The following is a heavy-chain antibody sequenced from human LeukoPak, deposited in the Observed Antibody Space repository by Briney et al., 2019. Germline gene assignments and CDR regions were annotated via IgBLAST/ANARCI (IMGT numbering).Heavy chain of an antibody. V-gene: IGHV4-4*07. Sequence: PSETLSLTCTVSGGSISSYYWSWIRQPAGKGLEWIGRIYSTGSTNYNPSLKSRVTMSVDTSKNQFSLRLRSVTAADTAVYYCARDVGPHGSYSYYYYYMDVWGKGTTVTVSS. CDR2: IYSTGST. CDR1: GGSISSYY. D-gene: IGHD1-26*01. CDR3: ARDVGPHGSYSYYYYYMDV. J-gene: IGHJ6*03.